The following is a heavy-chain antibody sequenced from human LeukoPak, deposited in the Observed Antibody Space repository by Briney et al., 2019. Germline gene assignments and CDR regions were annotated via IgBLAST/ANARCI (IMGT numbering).Heavy chain of an antibody. CDR2: ISYDGSNK. V-gene: IGHV3-30-3*01. CDR1: GFTFCSYA. D-gene: IGHD3-22*01. Sequence: GRSLRLSCAASGFTFCSYAMHWVRQAPGKGLEWVAVISYDGSNKYYADSVKGRFTISRDNSKNTLYLQMNSLRAEDTAVYYCARGHDYYDSSGLGWVAFDIWGQGTMVTVSS. CDR3: ARGHDYYDSSGLGWVAFDI. J-gene: IGHJ3*02.